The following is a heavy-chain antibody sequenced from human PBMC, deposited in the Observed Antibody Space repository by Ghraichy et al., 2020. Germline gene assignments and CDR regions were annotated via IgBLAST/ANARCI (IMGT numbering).Heavy chain of an antibody. Sequence: ASVKVSCKASGYTFTSYGISWVRQAPGQGLEWMGWISAYNGNTNYAQKLQGRVTMTTDTSTSTAYMELRSLRSDDTAVYYCAREGRDSYGFYSRRYYYYYGMDVWGQGTTVTVSS. CDR2: ISAYNGNT. CDR1: GYTFTSYG. CDR3: AREGRDSYGFYSRRYYYYYGMDV. D-gene: IGHD5-18*01. J-gene: IGHJ6*02. V-gene: IGHV1-18*01.